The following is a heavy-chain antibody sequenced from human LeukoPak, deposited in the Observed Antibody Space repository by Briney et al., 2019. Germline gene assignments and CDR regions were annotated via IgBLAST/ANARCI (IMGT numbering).Heavy chain of an antibody. CDR2: IRYDGSNK. V-gene: IGHV3-30*02. CDR3: DCSSTSCYQLQGY. D-gene: IGHD2-2*01. J-gene: IGHJ4*02. Sequence: GGSLRLSCAASGFTFSNYGMHWVRQAPGKGLEWVAFIRYDGSNKYYADSVKGRFTISRDNSKNTLYLQTNSLRADDTAVYYCDCSSTSCYQLQGYWGQGTLVTVSS. CDR1: GFTFSNYG.